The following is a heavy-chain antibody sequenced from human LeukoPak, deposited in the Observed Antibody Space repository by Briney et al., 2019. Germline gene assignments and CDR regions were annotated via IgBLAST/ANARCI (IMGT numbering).Heavy chain of an antibody. D-gene: IGHD6-6*01. J-gene: IGHJ4*01. Sequence: GGSLRLSCAASGFTFRSYGMHWVRQAPGKGLEWVTFIRYDGSNKYYTDSVKGRFTISRDNSKNTLYLQMNSLRAEDTAVYYCARYSSSSGGASYYLDYWGHGTLVTVSS. CDR3: ARYSSSSGGASYYLDY. CDR1: GFTFRSYG. V-gene: IGHV3-30*02. CDR2: IRYDGSNK.